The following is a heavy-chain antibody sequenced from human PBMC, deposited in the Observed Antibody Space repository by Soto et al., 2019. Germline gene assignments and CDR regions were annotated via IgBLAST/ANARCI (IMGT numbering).Heavy chain of an antibody. CDR1: GFTFSSYA. V-gene: IGHV3-23*01. CDR3: AKAPYYDILTGYSQGSHFEY. D-gene: IGHD3-9*01. J-gene: IGHJ4*02. CDR2: ISGSGGST. Sequence: GGSLRLSCAASGFTFSSYAMSWVRQAPGKGLEWVSAISGSGGSTYYADSVKGRFTISRDNSKNTLYLQMNSLRAEDTAVYYCAKAPYYDILTGYSQGSHFEYWGQGTLVTVSS.